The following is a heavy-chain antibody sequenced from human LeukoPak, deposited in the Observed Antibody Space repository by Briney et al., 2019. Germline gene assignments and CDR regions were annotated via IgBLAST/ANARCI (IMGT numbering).Heavy chain of an antibody. Sequence: GGSLTLSCAGSGFTFSSYAMSWVRQAPGQGLEWVSVISDSGDYTSYADSVRGRFTISRDNSRNTLYLQMISLRPEDTAVYYCAKDTSIGKYCTNGVCSPFDYWGQGTLVTVTS. V-gene: IGHV3-23*01. D-gene: IGHD2-8*01. CDR3: AKDTSIGKYCTNGVCSPFDY. J-gene: IGHJ4*02. CDR2: ISDSGDYT. CDR1: GFTFSSYA.